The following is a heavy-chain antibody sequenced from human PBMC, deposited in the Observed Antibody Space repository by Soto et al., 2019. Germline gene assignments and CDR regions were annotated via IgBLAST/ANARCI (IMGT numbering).Heavy chain of an antibody. CDR3: ARVSGSFQKGFDS. Sequence: SGPTLVNPTQTLTLTCSFSGFSLSTLGMSVSWIRQPPGKALEWLALIDWEDEKYFSTSLQTRLSIFKDSSKSHVLLTITNVGPLDSATYFCARVSGSFQKGFDSWGQGTLVTVSS. CDR1: GFSLSTLGMS. CDR2: IDWEDEK. V-gene: IGHV2-70*01. J-gene: IGHJ4*02. D-gene: IGHD1-26*01.